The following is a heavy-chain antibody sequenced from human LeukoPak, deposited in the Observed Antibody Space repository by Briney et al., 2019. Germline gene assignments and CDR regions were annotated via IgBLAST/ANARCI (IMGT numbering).Heavy chain of an antibody. CDR3: ARSVSSRFTSPRRPYYFDS. J-gene: IGHJ4*02. V-gene: IGHV1-2*02. CDR2: INPNSGGT. Sequence: EASVKVSCKASGYTFTGYYMHWVRQAPGQGLEWMGWINPNSGGTNYAQKFQGRVTMTRDTSISTAYMELSRLRSEDTAVYYCARSVSSRFTSPRRPYYFDSWGQGTLVTVSS. D-gene: IGHD2-2*01. CDR1: GYTFTGYY.